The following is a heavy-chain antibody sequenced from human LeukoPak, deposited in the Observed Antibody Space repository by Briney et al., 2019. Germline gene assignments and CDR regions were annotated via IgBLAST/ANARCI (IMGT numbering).Heavy chain of an antibody. CDR2: IYYSEST. V-gene: IGHV4-59*01. J-gene: IGHJ4*02. CDR1: GGSISSYY. Sequence: PSETLSLTCTVSGGSISSYYWSWIRQPPGKGLEWIGYIYYSESTNYNPSLKSRVTISVDTSKNQFSLKLSSVTAADTAVYYCARGVRASGSYLVYWGQGTLVTVSS. D-gene: IGHD1-26*01. CDR3: ARGVRASGSYLVY.